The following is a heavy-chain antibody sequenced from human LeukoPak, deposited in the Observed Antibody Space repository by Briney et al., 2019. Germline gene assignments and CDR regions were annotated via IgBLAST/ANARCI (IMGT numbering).Heavy chain of an antibody. V-gene: IGHV3-21*01. Sequence: GGSLRLSCAASGFTFSDYTLNWVRQPPGKGLEWVSSITGDSTYIYYADSVKGRFTVSRDNAKNSLYLHINSLRAEDTAVYYCARVQGSPYWGQGTLVSVCS. CDR2: ITGDSTYI. CDR3: ARVQGSPY. CDR1: GFTFSDYT. J-gene: IGHJ4*02.